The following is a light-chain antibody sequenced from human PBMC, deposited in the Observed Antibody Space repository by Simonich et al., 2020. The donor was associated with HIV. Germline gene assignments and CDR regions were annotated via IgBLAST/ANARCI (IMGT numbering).Light chain of an antibody. Sequence: VLTQSPATLSLSPGERATLSCRASQSVSSNLAWYQQKPGQPPKLLIYWASTRESGVPDRFSGSGSGTDFTLTISSLQAEDVSVYYCQQYYSTPWTFGQGTKVEIK. J-gene: IGKJ1*01. CDR1: QSVSSN. CDR3: QQYYSTPWT. CDR2: WAS. V-gene: IGKV4-1*01.